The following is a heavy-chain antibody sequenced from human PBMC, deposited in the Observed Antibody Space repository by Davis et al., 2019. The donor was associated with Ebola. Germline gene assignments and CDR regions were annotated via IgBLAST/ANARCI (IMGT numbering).Heavy chain of an antibody. CDR2: IYTSGST. CDR1: GGSVSSGSYY. J-gene: IGHJ4*02. D-gene: IGHD2-21*02. Sequence: PSETLSLTCTVSGGSVSSGSYYWSWIRQPPGKGLEWIGRIYTSGSTNYNPSLKSRVTMSVDTSKNQFSLKLSSVTAADTAVYYCARGVGVVTAIPFFDYWGQGTLVTVSS. V-gene: IGHV4-61*01. CDR3: ARGVGVVTAIPFFDY.